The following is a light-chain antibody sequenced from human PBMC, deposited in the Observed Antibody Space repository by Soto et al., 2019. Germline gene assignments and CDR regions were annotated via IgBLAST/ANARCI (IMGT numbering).Light chain of an antibody. J-gene: IGKJ2*01. CDR2: AAS. CDR3: HMSYEIPYT. V-gene: IGKV1-39*01. Sequence: DIQMTQSPSSLSASVGDRITITCRASQSISTYLNWYQQKPGGAPKLLIYAASNLQSGGPTRFSGSGSGADFSLTTSSLQPEDFATYYSHMSYEIPYTFGQGTKLEIK. CDR1: QSISTY.